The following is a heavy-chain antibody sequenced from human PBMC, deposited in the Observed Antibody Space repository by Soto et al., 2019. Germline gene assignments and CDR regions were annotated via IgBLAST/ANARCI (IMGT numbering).Heavy chain of an antibody. CDR3: ARDPAP. Sequence: LSLTCAVYGGSFSVYYWSWIRQHPGKGLEWIGYIYNSGTTYYNPSLKSRVTISVDTSKHQSSLKLTSVTAAATAVYYCARDPAPWGQGPLATVS. CDR1: GGSFSVYY. V-gene: IGHV4-31*11. J-gene: IGHJ5*02. CDR2: IYNSGTT.